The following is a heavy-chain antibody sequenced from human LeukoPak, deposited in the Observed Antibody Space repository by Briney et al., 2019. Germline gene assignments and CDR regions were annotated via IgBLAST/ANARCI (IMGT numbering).Heavy chain of an antibody. Sequence: PGGSLRLSCAASGLTFSSYVMNWVRQAPGKGLEWVAGISYSAERTDYAGSVKGRFTISRDSSKNILYLQMNSPRADDTAVYYCARDRRYYDSPYYFDYWGQGTLVTVSS. D-gene: IGHD3-22*01. V-gene: IGHV3-23*01. CDR3: ARDRRYYDSPYYFDY. J-gene: IGHJ4*02. CDR2: ISYSAERT. CDR1: GLTFSSYV.